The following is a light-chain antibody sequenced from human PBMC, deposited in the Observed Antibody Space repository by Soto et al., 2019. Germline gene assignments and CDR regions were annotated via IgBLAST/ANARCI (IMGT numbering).Light chain of an antibody. V-gene: IGKV3-15*01. CDR1: QSVSNN. Sequence: EIVMTQSPATLSVSPGERATLSCRASQSVSNNLAWYQQKPGQAPRHLIYHASTRATGIPARFSGSGSGTEFTLTISSLQSEDFAVYYCQQYNKWPLTFGGGTKVEIK. J-gene: IGKJ4*01. CDR3: QQYNKWPLT. CDR2: HAS.